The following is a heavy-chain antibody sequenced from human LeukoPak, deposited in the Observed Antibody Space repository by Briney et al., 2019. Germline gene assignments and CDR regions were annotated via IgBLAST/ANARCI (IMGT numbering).Heavy chain of an antibody. V-gene: IGHV3-7*01. Sequence: GGSLRLSCAASGFTFSSFWMNWVRQAPGKGLEWVANIKQDGSEKSYVDSVKGRFTISRDNAKNSLYLQMNSLRAEGTAVYYCARDVVVMTASVYYYYYGMDVWGQGTTVTVSS. D-gene: IGHD2-21*02. J-gene: IGHJ6*02. CDR2: IKQDGSEK. CDR1: GFTFSSFW. CDR3: ARDVVVMTASVYYYYYGMDV.